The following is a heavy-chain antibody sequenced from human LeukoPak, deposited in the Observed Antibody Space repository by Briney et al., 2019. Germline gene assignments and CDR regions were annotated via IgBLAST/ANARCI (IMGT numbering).Heavy chain of an antibody. D-gene: IGHD2-15*01. CDR2: IKQDGSEK. Sequence: GGSLRLSCAASGFTFSSYWMSWVRQAPGKGLEWVANIKQDGSEKYYVDSVKGRFTISRDNAKNSLYLQMNSLRAEDTAVYYCARARRYLGYCSGGSCYGYFDYWGQGTLVTVSS. J-gene: IGHJ4*02. CDR3: ARARRYLGYCSGGSCYGYFDY. V-gene: IGHV3-7*01. CDR1: GFTFSSYW.